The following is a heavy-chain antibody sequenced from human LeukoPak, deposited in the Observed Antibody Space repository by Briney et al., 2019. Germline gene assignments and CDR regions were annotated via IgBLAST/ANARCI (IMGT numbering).Heavy chain of an antibody. V-gene: IGHV1-18*01. CDR2: ISAYNGNT. Sequence: GASVKVSCKASGYTFTSYGISWVRQAPGQGLEWMGWISAYNGNTNYAQKLQGRVTMTTDTSTSTAYMELRSLRSDDTAVYYWARDYLGYCSGGSCSTGYYWGQGTLVTVSS. CDR1: GYTFTSYG. D-gene: IGHD2-15*01. CDR3: ARDYLGYCSGGSCSTGYY. J-gene: IGHJ4*02.